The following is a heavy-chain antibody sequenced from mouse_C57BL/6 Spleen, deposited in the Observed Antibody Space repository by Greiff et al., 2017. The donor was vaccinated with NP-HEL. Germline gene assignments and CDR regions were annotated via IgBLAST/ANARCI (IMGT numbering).Heavy chain of an antibody. D-gene: IGHD2-4*01. CDR1: GYAFSSSW. J-gene: IGHJ4*01. CDR2: IYPGDGDT. V-gene: IGHV1-82*01. Sequence: QVQLQQSGPELVKPGASVKISCKASGYAFSSSWMNWVKQRPGKGLEWIGRIYPGDGDTNYNGKFKGKATLTADKSSSTAYMQLSSLTSEDSAVYFCARWLYDYGLYAMDYWGQGTSVTVSS. CDR3: ARWLYDYGLYAMDY.